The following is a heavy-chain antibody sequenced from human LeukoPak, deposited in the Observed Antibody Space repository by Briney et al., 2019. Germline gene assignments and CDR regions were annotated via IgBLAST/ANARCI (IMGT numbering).Heavy chain of an antibody. Sequence: ASVKVSCKASGYTFTSYGISWVRQAPGQGFEWMGWISAYNGNTNYAQKLQGRVTMTTDTSTSTAYMELRSLRSDDTAVYYCARVTPYYGSGYFDYWGQGTLVTVSS. V-gene: IGHV1-18*01. CDR1: GYTFTSYG. CDR2: ISAYNGNT. D-gene: IGHD3-10*01. CDR3: ARVTPYYGSGYFDY. J-gene: IGHJ4*02.